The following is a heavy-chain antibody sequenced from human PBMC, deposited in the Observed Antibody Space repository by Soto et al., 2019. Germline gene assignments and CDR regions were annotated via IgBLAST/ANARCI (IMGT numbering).Heavy chain of an antibody. CDR2: IGTLFDR. J-gene: IGHJ5*02. V-gene: IGHV3-13*01. Sequence: GGSLRLSCVASGFNFETHDMHWLRQVAGKCLEWVAGIGTLFDRFYPDSVKGRFTISRENAKTSVYLQMNKLRTGDTGIYYCARGRSNDFVSSPPPMFDPRGQGXLVTSPQ. CDR1: GFNFETHD. D-gene: IGHD1-1*01. CDR3: ARGRSNDFVSSPPPMFDP.